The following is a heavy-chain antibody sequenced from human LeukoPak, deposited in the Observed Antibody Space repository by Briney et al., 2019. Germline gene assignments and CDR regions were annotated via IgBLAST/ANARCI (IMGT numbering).Heavy chain of an antibody. V-gene: IGHV1-2*02. D-gene: IGHD5-12*01. Sequence: XWVRQAXGQGVEWMGWINPNSGGTNYAQKFQGRVTMTRDTSISTAYMELSRLRSDDTAVYYCARARGGYKSNWGQGTLVTVSS. J-gene: IGHJ4*02. CDR3: ARARGGYKSN. CDR2: INPNSGGT.